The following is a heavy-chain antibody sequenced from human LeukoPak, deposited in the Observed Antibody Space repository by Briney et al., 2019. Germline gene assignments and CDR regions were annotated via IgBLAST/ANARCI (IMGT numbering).Heavy chain of an antibody. CDR2: IYYSGST. CDR3: ARYYDSSGYAQDDAFDI. J-gene: IGHJ3*02. D-gene: IGHD3-22*01. Sequence: PSETLSLTCTVSGGSISSGGYYWSWIRQHPGKGLEWIGYIYYSGSTYYNPSLKSRVTISVDTSKNQFSLKLSSVTAADTAVYYCARYYDSSGYAQDDAFDIWGQGTMVTVSS. V-gene: IGHV4-31*03. CDR1: GGSISSGGYY.